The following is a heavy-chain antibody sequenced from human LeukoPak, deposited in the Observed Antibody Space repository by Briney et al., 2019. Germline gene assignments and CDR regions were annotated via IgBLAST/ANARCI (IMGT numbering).Heavy chain of an antibody. Sequence: GASVTVSCKASGYTFTGYYMHWVRQAPGQGLEWMGWINPNIGGTNYAQKFQGSVTITRDTSISTAYMELSRLRSDNTAVYYCAREGKRYDSSGYYLNIWGQGTLVTVSS. CDR3: AREGKRYDSSGYYLNI. D-gene: IGHD3-22*01. V-gene: IGHV1-2*02. J-gene: IGHJ4*02. CDR2: INPNIGGT. CDR1: GYTFTGYY.